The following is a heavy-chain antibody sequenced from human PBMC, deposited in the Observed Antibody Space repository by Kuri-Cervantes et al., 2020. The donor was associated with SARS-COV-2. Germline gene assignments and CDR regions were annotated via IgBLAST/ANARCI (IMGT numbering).Heavy chain of an antibody. CDR2: IYTSGST. D-gene: IGHD3/OR15-3a*01. Sequence: SETLSLTCTVSGRAIRSGSNYWSWIRQTAGKGLEWLGRIYTSGSTNYNPSLKSRVTMSVDMSKNQLSLKLSSVTADDTAVYYCPRGRDFNYWGQGILVTVSS. CDR1: GRAIRSGSNY. V-gene: IGHV4-61*02. CDR3: PRGRDFNY. J-gene: IGHJ4*02.